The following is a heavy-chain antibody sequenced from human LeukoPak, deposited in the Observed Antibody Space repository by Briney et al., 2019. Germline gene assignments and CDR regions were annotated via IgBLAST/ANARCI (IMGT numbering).Heavy chain of an antibody. J-gene: IGHJ6*03. V-gene: IGHV4-34*01. Sequence: SETLSLTCAVSGGSFSGYSWSWIRQPPGKGLEWIGEINHSGSTNYNPSLKSRVTISVDTSKNQFSMKLRSVTAADTAVYYCARKSGPSHYYYYYLVVCGKGTTVTVSS. D-gene: IGHD3-3*01. CDR3: ARKSGPSHYYYYYLVV. CDR1: GGSFSGYS. CDR2: INHSGST.